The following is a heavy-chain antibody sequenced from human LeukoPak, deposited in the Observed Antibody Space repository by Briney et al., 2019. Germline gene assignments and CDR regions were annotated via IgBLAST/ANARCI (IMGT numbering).Heavy chain of an antibody. CDR3: ARGGVAGTTSTVLAY. J-gene: IGHJ4*02. CDR1: GYSFTSYW. V-gene: IGHV5-51*01. Sequence: GESLKISCKGSGYSFTSYWIGWVRQMPGKGLEWMGIIHPGDSDTRYSPSFQGQVTISADKSISTAYLQWSSLKASDTAMYYCARGGVAGTTSTVLAYWGQGTLVTVSS. D-gene: IGHD1-7*01. CDR2: IHPGDSDT.